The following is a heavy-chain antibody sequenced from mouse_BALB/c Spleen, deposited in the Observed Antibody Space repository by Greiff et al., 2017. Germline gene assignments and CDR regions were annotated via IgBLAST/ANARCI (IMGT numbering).Heavy chain of an antibody. Sequence: EVKLEESGGGLVKPGGSLKLSCAASGFTFSSYTMSWVRQTPEKRLEWVATISSGGSYTYYPDSVKGRFTISRDNAKNTLYLQMSSLKSEDTAMYYCTREGGKSYWVFAYWGQGTLVTVSA. J-gene: IGHJ3*01. CDR3: TREGGKSYWVFAY. D-gene: IGHD1-1*01. CDR1: GFTFSSYT. CDR2: ISSGGSYT. V-gene: IGHV5-6-4*01.